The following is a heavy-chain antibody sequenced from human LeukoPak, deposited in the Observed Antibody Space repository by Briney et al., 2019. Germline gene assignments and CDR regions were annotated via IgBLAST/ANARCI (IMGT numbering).Heavy chain of an antibody. V-gene: IGHV3-23*01. J-gene: IGHJ4*02. CDR3: AKGMATVTTRSPLDY. CDR2: ISGSIGST. D-gene: IGHD4-17*01. Sequence: GGSLRLSCAASGFTFSNYAMSWVRQAPGKGLEWVSLISGSIGSTSYAGSVKGRFTISRDTSKNTLYLQMNSLRAEDTAIYYCAKGMATVTTRSPLDYWGQGTLVTVSS. CDR1: GFTFSNYA.